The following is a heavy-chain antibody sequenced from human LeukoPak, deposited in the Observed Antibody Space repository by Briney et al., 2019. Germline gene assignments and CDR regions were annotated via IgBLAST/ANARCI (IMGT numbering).Heavy chain of an antibody. V-gene: IGHV3-30*18. CDR2: ISYDGSNK. CDR3: AKDRDSGSYRGTFDY. D-gene: IGHD1-26*01. J-gene: IGHJ4*02. Sequence: GGSLRLSCAASGFTFSSYGMHWVRQAPGKGLEWVAVISYDGSNKYYADSVKGRFTISRDSSKNTLYLQMNSLRAEGTAVYYCAKDRDSGSYRGTFDYWGQGTLVTVSS. CDR1: GFTFSSYG.